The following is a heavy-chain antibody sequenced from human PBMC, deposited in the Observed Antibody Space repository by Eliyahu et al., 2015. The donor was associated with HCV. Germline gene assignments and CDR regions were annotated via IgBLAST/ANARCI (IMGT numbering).Heavy chain of an antibody. CDR1: GYTFTDSY. CDR3: ATWEYSSGWVDY. CDR2: IDPNSGDT. Sequence: QVQLVQSGAELKKPGASVRVSCKAXGYTFTDSYXXWVRQAPGXGLEWMGRIDPNSGDTNYAQNFQGRVTMTRDRFISTAFMEMSGLRSDDTAVYYCATWEYSSGWVDYWGQGTLVTVSS. J-gene: IGHJ4*02. V-gene: IGHV1-2*06. D-gene: IGHD6-19*01.